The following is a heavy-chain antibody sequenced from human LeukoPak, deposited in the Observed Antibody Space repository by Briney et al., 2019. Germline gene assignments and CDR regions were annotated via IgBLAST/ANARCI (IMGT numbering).Heavy chain of an antibody. CDR1: GGSITNYY. D-gene: IGHD2-2*01. CDR3: AKYCSTTSCYYLDY. V-gene: IGHV4-39*07. J-gene: IGHJ4*02. CDR2: VYFSGST. Sequence: PSETLSLTCTVSGGSITNYYWGWLRQPPGKGLEWIGSVYFSGSTYYNPSLKSRVTISVDTSKNQFSLKLSSVTAADTAVYYCAKYCSTTSCYYLDYWGQGILVTVSS.